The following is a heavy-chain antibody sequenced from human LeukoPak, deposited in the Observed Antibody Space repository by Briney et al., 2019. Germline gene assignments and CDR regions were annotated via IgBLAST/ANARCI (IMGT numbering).Heavy chain of an antibody. Sequence: GGSLRLSCAVSGFTFSSYGMSWVRQAPGKGLEWVAIIKEDGSEKYYVDSVKGRFTISRDNAKNSLYLQMNSLRAEDTAVYYCARSPFLGSYYMDVWGKGSTVTVSS. V-gene: IGHV3-7*01. CDR3: ARSPFLGSYYMDV. CDR2: IKEDGSEK. D-gene: IGHD2/OR15-2a*01. CDR1: GFTFSSYG. J-gene: IGHJ6*03.